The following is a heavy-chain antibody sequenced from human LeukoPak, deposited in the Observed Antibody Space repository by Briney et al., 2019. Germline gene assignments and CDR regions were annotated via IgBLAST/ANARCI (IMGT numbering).Heavy chain of an antibody. V-gene: IGHV4-4*02. CDR1: GGSITSDNW. Sequence: SETLSLTCAVSGGSITSDNWWTWVRQPPGKGLEWIGAIYHSGSTDYNPSLKSRVTISVDKPKNQFSLKLSSVTAADTAVYFCARDRDGMGVWGQGTTVTVSS. CDR3: ARDRDGMGV. CDR2: IYHSGST. J-gene: IGHJ6*02.